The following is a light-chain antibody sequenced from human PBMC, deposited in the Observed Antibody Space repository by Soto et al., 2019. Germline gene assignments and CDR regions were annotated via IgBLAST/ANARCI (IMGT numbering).Light chain of an antibody. CDR3: QQSYRTPT. Sequence: DIQMTQSPSSLSASVGDRVTITCRTSQGISTYLNWYQQKPGKAPKLLIYAASSLQSGVPSRFSGSGSETDFTLTISSLQPEDFATYYCQQSYRTPTFGQGTLLEIK. CDR1: QGISTY. J-gene: IGKJ5*01. CDR2: AAS. V-gene: IGKV1-39*01.